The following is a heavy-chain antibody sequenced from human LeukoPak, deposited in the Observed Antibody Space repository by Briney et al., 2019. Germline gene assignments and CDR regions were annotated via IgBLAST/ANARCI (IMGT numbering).Heavy chain of an antibody. D-gene: IGHD3-9*01. CDR3: ARERAGLLRYFDWRPTDY. CDR2: INPNSGGT. Sequence: ASVKVSCKASGYTFTGYYMHWVRQAPGQGLEWMGWINPNSGGTNYAQKFQGRVTMTRDTSISTAYMELRRLRSDDTAVYYCARERAGLLRYFDWRPTDYWGQGTLVTVSS. CDR1: GYTFTGYY. J-gene: IGHJ4*02. V-gene: IGHV1-2*02.